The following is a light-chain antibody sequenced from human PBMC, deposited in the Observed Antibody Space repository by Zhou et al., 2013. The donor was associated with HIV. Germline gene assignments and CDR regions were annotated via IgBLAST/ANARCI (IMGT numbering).Light chain of an antibody. CDR2: DAS. CDR1: QSVRSY. J-gene: IGKJ5*01. Sequence: EIVLAQSPATLSLSPGERATLSCRASQSVRSYLAWYQQKPGQAPRLLIYDASTRATGIPARFSGSGSGTDFTLTINSLEPEDFAVYYCQQRNNWPAITFGQGTRLEIK. V-gene: IGKV3-11*01. CDR3: QQRNNWPAIT.